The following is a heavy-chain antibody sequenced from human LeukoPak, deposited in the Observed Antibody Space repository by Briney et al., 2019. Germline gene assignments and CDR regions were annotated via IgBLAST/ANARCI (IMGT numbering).Heavy chain of an antibody. CDR3: ARERGDFWSGYYVRAVGTIDY. CDR2: IYTSGST. Sequence: SETLSLTCTVSGGSIRSSTSHWGCLRQPPGKGLEWIGRIYTSGSTNYNPSLKSRVTMSVDTSKNQFSLKLSSVTAADTAVYYCARERGDFWSGYYVRAVGTIDYWGQGTLVTVSS. J-gene: IGHJ4*02. V-gene: IGHV4-39*07. D-gene: IGHD3-3*01. CDR1: GGSIRSSTSH.